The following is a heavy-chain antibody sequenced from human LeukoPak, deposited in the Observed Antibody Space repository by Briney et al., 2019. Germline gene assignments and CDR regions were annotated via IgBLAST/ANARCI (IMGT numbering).Heavy chain of an antibody. J-gene: IGHJ5*02. V-gene: IGHV4-30-4*08. CDR3: VRGVGATRGRFDP. CDR1: GDSISRGDYY. Sequence: SETLSLTCTVSGDSISRGDYYWSWVRQPPGKGLEWIGYIYYNGNTYYNPSPKSRLTISVDTSKNQFSLKLSSVTAADTAVYYCVRGVGATRGRFDPWGQGTLVTVSS. CDR2: IYYNGNT. D-gene: IGHD1-26*01.